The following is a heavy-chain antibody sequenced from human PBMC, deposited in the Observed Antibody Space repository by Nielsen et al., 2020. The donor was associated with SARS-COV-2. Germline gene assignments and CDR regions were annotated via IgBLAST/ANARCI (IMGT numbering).Heavy chain of an antibody. Sequence: SETLSLTCTVSGGSVKNSHFWGWVRQPPGQGLEWIGSIHYSGSIFYNPSLKSRVIISVDASQNQFSLRLSSMTAADTAIYYCARGRNDYGGAFFDSWGLGALLTVSS. CDR1: GGSVKNSHF. V-gene: IGHV4-39*07. CDR3: ARGRNDYGGAFFDS. J-gene: IGHJ4*02. D-gene: IGHD4-23*01. CDR2: IHYSGSI.